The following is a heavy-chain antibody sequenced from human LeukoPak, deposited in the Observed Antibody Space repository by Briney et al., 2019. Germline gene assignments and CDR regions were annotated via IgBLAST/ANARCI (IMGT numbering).Heavy chain of an antibody. D-gene: IGHD2-2*01. CDR2: ISGSGGST. Sequence: GGSLRLSCAASGFTFSNYAMSWVRQAPGKGLEWVSAISGSGGSTYYADSVKGRFTISRDNSKNTLYLQMNSLRAEDTAVYYCAKDRDQLMLYPPRDLDPWGQGTLVTVSS. V-gene: IGHV3-23*01. CDR1: GFTFSNYA. J-gene: IGHJ5*02. CDR3: AKDRDQLMLYPPRDLDP.